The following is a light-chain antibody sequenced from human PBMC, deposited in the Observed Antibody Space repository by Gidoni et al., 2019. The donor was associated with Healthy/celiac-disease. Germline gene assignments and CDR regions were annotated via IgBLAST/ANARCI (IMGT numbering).Light chain of an antibody. J-gene: IGKJ1*01. V-gene: IGKV1-39*01. CDR1: QSISSY. CDR2: AAS. Sequence: DIQMTQSPSSLSASVGDRVTITCRASQSISSYLNWYQQKPGKAPKLLIYAASSLQSGVPSRFSGSGSGTDFTSTISSLQPEDFATYYCQQGYSTRWTFGQGTKVEIK. CDR3: QQGYSTRWT.